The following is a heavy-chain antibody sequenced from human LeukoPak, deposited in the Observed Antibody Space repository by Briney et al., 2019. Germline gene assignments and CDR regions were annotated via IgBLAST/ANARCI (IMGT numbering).Heavy chain of an antibody. CDR2: INHSGST. V-gene: IGHV4-34*01. J-gene: IGHJ4*02. Sequence: SETLSLTCAVYGGSFSGYYWSWIRQPPGKGLEWIGEINHSGSTNYNPSLKSRVTISVDTSKNQFSLKLSSVTAADTAVYYCARGLGYSNYGYSGQGTLVTVSS. CDR3: ARGLGYSNYGY. D-gene: IGHD4-11*01. CDR1: GGSFSGYY.